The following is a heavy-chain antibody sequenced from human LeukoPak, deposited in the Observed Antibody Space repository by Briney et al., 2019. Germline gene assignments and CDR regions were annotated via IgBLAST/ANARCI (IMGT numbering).Heavy chain of an antibody. CDR1: GGSVTSYY. CDR3: ARVGGAPLGAFDI. J-gene: IGHJ3*02. CDR2: IYYSGST. D-gene: IGHD3-16*01. V-gene: IGHV4-59*02. Sequence: SETLSLTCTVSGGSVTSYYWSRIRQSPGKGLEWIGYIYYSGSTNYNPSLKSRATTSVDRSKNQFSLKLNSVTAADTAVYYCARVGGAPLGAFDIWGQGTMVTVSS.